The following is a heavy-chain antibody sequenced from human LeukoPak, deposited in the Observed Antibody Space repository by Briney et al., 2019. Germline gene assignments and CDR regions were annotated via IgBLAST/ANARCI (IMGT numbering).Heavy chain of an antibody. D-gene: IGHD6-13*01. CDR3: ARDRLRYSSSWYGYFDY. V-gene: IGHV4-61*02. J-gene: IGHJ4*02. CDR2: IYTSGST. CDR1: GGSISSGSYY. Sequence: PSQTLSLTCTVSGGSISSGSYYWSWIRQPAGKGLEWIGRIYTSGSTNYNPSLKSRVTISVDTSKNQFSLKLSSVTAADTAVYYCARDRLRYSSSWYGYFDYWGQGTLVTVSS.